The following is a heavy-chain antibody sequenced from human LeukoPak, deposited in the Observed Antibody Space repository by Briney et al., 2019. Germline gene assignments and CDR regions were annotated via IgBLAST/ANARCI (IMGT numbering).Heavy chain of an antibody. J-gene: IGHJ4*02. D-gene: IGHD6-13*01. CDR3: ARGWYPEKSIDY. CDR1: GYAFTRYY. V-gene: IGHV1-46*01. Sequence: ASVEVSCKASGYAFTRYYMHWVRQAPGQGLEWMGIINPSGGSTSYAQKFQGRVTMTRDTSTSTVYMELSSLRSEDTAVYYCARGWYPEKSIDYWGQGTLVTVSS. CDR2: INPSGGST.